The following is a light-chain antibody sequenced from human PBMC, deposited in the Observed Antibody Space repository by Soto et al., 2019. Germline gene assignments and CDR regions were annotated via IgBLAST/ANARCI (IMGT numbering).Light chain of an antibody. CDR3: QVWDTTLAQPI. Sequence: SYELTQRPSVSVAPEKTARITCGGDNIGDKAVHWFQQRPGQAPLLVIYYDFERPSGIPDRFSGSNSGNTATLTISRVEAGDEADYFCQVWDTTLAQPIFGGGTKFTVL. J-gene: IGLJ2*01. CDR1: NIGDKA. V-gene: IGLV3-21*04. CDR2: YDF.